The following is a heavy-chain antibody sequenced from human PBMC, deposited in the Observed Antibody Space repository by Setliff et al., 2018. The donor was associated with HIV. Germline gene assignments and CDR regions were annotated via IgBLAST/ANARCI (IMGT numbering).Heavy chain of an antibody. J-gene: IGHJ4*02. D-gene: IGHD4-17*01. Sequence: ASVKVSCKASGYTFTGYYMHWVRQAPGQGLEWMGWINPNSGGTNYAQKFQGWVTMTRDTSISTAYMELSRLRSDDTAVYYCARTFYGGNRLDFDYWGQGTLVTVSS. CDR2: INPNSGGT. CDR3: ARTFYGGNRLDFDY. CDR1: GYTFTGYY. V-gene: IGHV1-2*04.